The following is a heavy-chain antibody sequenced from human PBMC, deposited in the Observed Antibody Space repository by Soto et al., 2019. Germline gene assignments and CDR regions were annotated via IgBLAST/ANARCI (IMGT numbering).Heavy chain of an antibody. D-gene: IGHD4-4*01. CDR2: IYYSGST. CDR3: ARGVTTVFIHYYGMDV. CDR1: GGSISSGGYY. Sequence: QVQLQESGPGLVKPSQTLSLTCTVSGGSISSGGYYWSWIRQHPGKGLEWIGYIYYSGSTYYNPSLQRRVTISVDTSKNQFSLKLSSVTAADTAVYYCARGVTTVFIHYYGMDVWGKGTTVTVSS. J-gene: IGHJ6*04. V-gene: IGHV4-31*03.